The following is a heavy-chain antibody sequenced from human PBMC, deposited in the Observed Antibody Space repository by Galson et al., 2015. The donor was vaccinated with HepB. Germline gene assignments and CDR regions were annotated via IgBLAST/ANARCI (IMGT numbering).Heavy chain of an antibody. D-gene: IGHD2-15*01. CDR1: GYTFITYG. J-gene: IGHJ4*02. V-gene: IGHV1-18*01. CDR3: ARDRSHSLDN. CDR2: ISADYGNT. Sequence: SVKVSCKASGYTFITYGITWVRQAPGHGLEWMGWISADYGNTKYAQKFQGRVTMTADTSTSTAYPELRSLRPDDTAVYYCARDRSHSLDNWGQGTLVAVSS.